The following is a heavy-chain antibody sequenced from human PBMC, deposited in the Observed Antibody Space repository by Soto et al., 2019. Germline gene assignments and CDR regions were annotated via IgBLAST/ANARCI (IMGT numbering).Heavy chain of an antibody. V-gene: IGHV3-33*01. Sequence: QVQLVESGGGVVQPGRSLRLSCAASGFTFSSYGMHWVRQAPGKGLEWVAVIWYDGSNKYYADSVKGRFTISRDNSKNTLYLQMNSLRDEDTAVYYCARDKSASPDAFDIWGQGTMVTVSS. D-gene: IGHD2-15*01. CDR2: IWYDGSNK. J-gene: IGHJ3*02. CDR3: ARDKSASPDAFDI. CDR1: GFTFSSYG.